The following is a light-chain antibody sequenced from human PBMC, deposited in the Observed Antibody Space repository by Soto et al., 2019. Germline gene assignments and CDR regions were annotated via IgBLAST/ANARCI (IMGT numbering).Light chain of an antibody. CDR3: QKYGSSPLMYT. CDR2: GAS. J-gene: IGKJ2*01. CDR1: QSVSSNY. Sequence: EIVLTQSPGTLSLSPGERATLSCRASQSVSSNYLTWYQQKPGQAPRLLIYGASSRATGIPDRFSGSGSGTDFTLTISRLEPEDFAVYYCQKYGSSPLMYTFGQGTKLEIK. V-gene: IGKV3-20*01.